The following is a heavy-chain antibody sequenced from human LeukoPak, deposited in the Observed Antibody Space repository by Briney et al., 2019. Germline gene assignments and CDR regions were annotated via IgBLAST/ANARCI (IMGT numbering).Heavy chain of an antibody. Sequence: SVKVSCKASGGTFSSYAISWVRQAPAQGLEWMGGIIPIFGTANYAQKFQGRVTITADESTSTAYMELSSLRSEDTAVYYCARDGYQLLQGDYYYGMDVWGKGTTVTVSS. CDR3: ARDGYQLLQGDYYYGMDV. CDR2: IIPIFGTA. J-gene: IGHJ6*04. CDR1: GGTFSSYA. D-gene: IGHD2-2*01. V-gene: IGHV1-69*13.